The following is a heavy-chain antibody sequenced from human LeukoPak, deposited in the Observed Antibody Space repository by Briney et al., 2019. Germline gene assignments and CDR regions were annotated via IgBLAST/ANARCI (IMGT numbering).Heavy chain of an antibody. CDR3: ARGRKDIVVVPAAIFGY. J-gene: IGHJ4*02. Sequence: SETLSLTCAVYGGSFSGYYWSCIRQPPGKGLEWLGEINHSGSTNYNPSLKSRVTISVDTSKNQFSLKLSSVTAADTAVYYCARGRKDIVVVPAAIFGYWGQGTLVTVSS. V-gene: IGHV4-34*01. CDR1: GGSFSGYY. D-gene: IGHD2-2*01. CDR2: INHSGST.